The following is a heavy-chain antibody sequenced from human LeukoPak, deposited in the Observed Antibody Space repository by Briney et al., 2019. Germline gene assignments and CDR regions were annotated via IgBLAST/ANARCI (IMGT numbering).Heavy chain of an antibody. CDR2: INSDGSST. V-gene: IGHV3-74*01. CDR1: GFTFSSYW. CDR3: ARFLNYCSSTSCYVRVFDY. D-gene: IGHD2-2*01. Sequence: PGGSLRLSCAASGFTFSSYWMHWVRQAPGKGLVWVSRINSDGSSTSYADSVKGRLTISRDNAKNTLYLQMNSLRAEDTAVYYCARFLNYCSSTSCYVRVFDYWGQGTLVTVSS. J-gene: IGHJ4*02.